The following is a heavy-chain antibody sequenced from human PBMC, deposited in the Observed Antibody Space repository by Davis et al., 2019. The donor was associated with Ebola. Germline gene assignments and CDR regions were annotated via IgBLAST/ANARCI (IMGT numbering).Heavy chain of an antibody. Sequence: SGPTLVKPTQTLTLTCTVSGFSFSTTGVNVGWIRQPPGKALEWLALIYWDGDKRYNSSLESRLSITKDTSKSQVVLTLTNMGPVDTATYYCAHSPTVTTHFDSWGPGTLVTVSS. CDR3: AHSPTVTTHFDS. D-gene: IGHD4-17*01. V-gene: IGHV2-5*02. CDR2: IYWDGDK. J-gene: IGHJ4*02. CDR1: GFSFSTTGVN.